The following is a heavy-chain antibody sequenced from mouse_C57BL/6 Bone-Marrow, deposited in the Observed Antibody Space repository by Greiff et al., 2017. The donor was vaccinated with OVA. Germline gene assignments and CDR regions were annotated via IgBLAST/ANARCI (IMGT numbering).Heavy chain of an antibody. J-gene: IGHJ1*03. CDR1: GYTFTSYW. V-gene: IGHV1-64*01. CDR3: ARRTRRYWYFDV. Sequence: QVQLQQPGAELVKPGASVKLSCKASGYTFTSYWMHWVKQRPGQGLEWIGMIHPNSGSTNYNEKFKSKATLTVDKSSSTAYMQLSSLTSEDSAVYYCARRTRRYWYFDVWGTGTTVTVSS. CDR2: IHPNSGST.